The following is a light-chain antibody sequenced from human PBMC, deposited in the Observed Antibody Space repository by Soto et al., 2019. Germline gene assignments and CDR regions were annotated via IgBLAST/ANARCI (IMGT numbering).Light chain of an antibody. CDR1: SSDVGNYNY. J-gene: IGLJ3*02. CDR3: TSYTSSSTVV. V-gene: IGLV2-14*01. CDR2: EVS. Sequence: QSALTQPASVSGSPGQSITISCTGTSSDVGNYNYVSWYQQHPGKAPKLMIYEVSNRPSGVSNRFSGSKSGNTASLTISGLQAEGEADYYCTSYTSSSTVVFGGGTKLTVL.